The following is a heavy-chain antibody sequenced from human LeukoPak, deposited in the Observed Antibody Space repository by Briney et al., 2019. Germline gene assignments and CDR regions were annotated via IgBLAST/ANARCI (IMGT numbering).Heavy chain of an antibody. CDR3: ARDEGLYSGSYFIDY. J-gene: IGHJ4*02. Sequence: QSGGSLRLSCAASGFTFSSYAMHWVRQAPGKGLEWVAVISYDGSNKYYADSVKGRFTISRDNSKNTLYLQMNSLRAEDTAVYYCARDEGLYSGSYFIDYWGQRTLVTVSS. CDR1: GFTFSSYA. CDR2: ISYDGSNK. D-gene: IGHD1-26*01. V-gene: IGHV3-30-3*01.